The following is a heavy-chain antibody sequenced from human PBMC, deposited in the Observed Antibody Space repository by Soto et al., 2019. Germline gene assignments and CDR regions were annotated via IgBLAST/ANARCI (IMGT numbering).Heavy chain of an antibody. CDR2: ISSSSSTI. CDR1: GFTFSSYS. V-gene: IGHV3-48*02. CDR3: ARDATMIVSYYYYYGMDV. D-gene: IGHD3-22*01. J-gene: IGHJ6*02. Sequence: EVQLVESGGGLVQPGGSPRLSCAASGFTFSSYSMNWVRQAPGKGLEWVSYISSSSSTIYYADSVKGRFTISRDNAKNSLYLQMNSLRDEDTAVYYCARDATMIVSYYYYYGMDVWGQGTTVTVSS.